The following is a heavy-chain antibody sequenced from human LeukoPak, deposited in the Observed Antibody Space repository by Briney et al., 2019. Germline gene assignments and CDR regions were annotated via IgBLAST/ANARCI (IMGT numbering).Heavy chain of an antibody. CDR1: GFTFSSYE. CDR3: ARSPDGWFDP. J-gene: IGHJ5*02. Sequence: GGSLRLSCAASGFTFSSYEMNWVRQAPGKGLEWVPYISSSGSTIYYADSVKGRFTISRDNAKNSLYLQMNSLRAEDTAVYYCARSPDGWFDPWGQGTLVTVSS. D-gene: IGHD5-24*01. V-gene: IGHV3-48*03. CDR2: ISSSGSTI.